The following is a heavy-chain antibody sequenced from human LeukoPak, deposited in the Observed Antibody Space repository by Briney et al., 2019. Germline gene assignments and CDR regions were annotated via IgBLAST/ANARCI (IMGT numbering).Heavy chain of an antibody. CDR1: GGPISSYY. V-gene: IGHV4-59*01. CDR3: ARARGSSGWSDY. D-gene: IGHD6-19*01. J-gene: IGHJ4*02. Sequence: SETLSLTCTVSGGPISSYYWSWIRQPPGKALEWIGYIYYSGSTDYNPSLKSRVTISVDTSKNHFSLNLTSVTAADTAVYCCARARGSSGWSDYWGQGTLVTVSS. CDR2: IYYSGST.